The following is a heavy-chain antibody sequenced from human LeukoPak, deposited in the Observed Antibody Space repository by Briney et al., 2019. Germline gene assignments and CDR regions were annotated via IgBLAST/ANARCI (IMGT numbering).Heavy chain of an antibody. CDR1: GLSFNDYY. CDR3: AKDLMPRRRESWTPIPAAGPQPPEY. D-gene: IGHD6-13*01. J-gene: IGHJ4*02. V-gene: IGHV3-11*04. Sequence: PGGSLRLSCAASGLSFNDYYMNWIRQSPGKGLEWISYISSNGNSIYYADSVKGRFTISRDNSKNTLYLQMNSLRADDTAVYYCAKDLMPRRRESWTPIPAAGPQPPEYWGQGTLVTVSS. CDR2: ISSNGNSI.